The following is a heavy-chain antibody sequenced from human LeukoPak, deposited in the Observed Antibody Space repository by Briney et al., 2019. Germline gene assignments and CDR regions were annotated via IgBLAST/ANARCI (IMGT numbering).Heavy chain of an antibody. Sequence: GGSLRLSCAASGFTFNKYGMHWVRQAPRKGLEWVAFIRFDGSNEYYADSVKGRFTISRDNSKNTLYLQMNSLRADDTAVYYCAKDRRYYGSGSHYFDYWGQGTLVTVSS. J-gene: IGHJ4*02. CDR2: IRFDGSNE. D-gene: IGHD3-10*01. CDR3: AKDRRYYGSGSHYFDY. V-gene: IGHV3-30*02. CDR1: GFTFNKYG.